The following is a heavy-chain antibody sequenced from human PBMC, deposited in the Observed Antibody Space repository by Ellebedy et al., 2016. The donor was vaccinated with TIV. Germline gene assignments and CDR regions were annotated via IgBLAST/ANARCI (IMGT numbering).Heavy chain of an antibody. CDR3: AKDSYHNFWNALFDS. V-gene: IGHV3-23*01. Sequence: GESLKISCAGSGFTFSSYAMNWVRQAPGKGLEWVSAISDSCGYTYYADSVKGRFPISRDNSKNTLYLQMNSLRTDDTAVYYFAKDSYHNFWNALFDSWGQGTLVTVSS. CDR1: GFTFSSYA. J-gene: IGHJ4*02. CDR2: ISDSCGYT. D-gene: IGHD3-3*01.